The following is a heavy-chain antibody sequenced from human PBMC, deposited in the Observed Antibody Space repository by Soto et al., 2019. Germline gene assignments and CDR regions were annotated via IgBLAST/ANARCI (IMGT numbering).Heavy chain of an antibody. J-gene: IGHJ3*01. CDR1: GYSFAGYW. V-gene: IGHV5-51*01. CDR3: ARLPGVRGVFDGFNV. Sequence: PGESLKISCNGAGYSFAGYWSGWVGQMSGKGVDWMGGIYPGDSDTRYSPSFHGQVTISAAKSISTAYLQWSSLKASDTAMYFCARLPGVRGVFDGFNVWGQGTMVTVSS. CDR2: IYPGDSDT. D-gene: IGHD3-10*01.